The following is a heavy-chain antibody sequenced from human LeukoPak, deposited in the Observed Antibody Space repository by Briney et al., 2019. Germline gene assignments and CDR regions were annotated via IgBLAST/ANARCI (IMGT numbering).Heavy chain of an antibody. J-gene: IGHJ4*02. V-gene: IGHV4-59*08. CDR2: IYYSGST. Sequence: SETLSLTCTVSGGSISNYYWNWIRQPPGKGLEWIGYIYYSGSTNYNPSLKSRVTISVDTSKNQFSLKLSSVTAADTAVYYCARWDTANLFDYWGQGTLVTVSS. CDR3: ARWDTANLFDY. D-gene: IGHD5-18*01. CDR1: GGSISNYY.